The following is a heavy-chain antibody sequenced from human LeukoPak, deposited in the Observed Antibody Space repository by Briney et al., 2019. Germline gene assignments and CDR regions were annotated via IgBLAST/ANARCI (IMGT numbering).Heavy chain of an antibody. CDR3: ARARPDFDY. CDR2: INPSGGGT. V-gene: IGHV1-46*01. J-gene: IGHJ4*02. CDR1: GYIFTSYY. Sequence: ASVKVSCKASGYIFTSYYIHWVRQAPGQGLEWMGIINPSGGGTSYAQKFRGRVTMTRDTSTSTVYMELSSLKSEDTAVYYCARARPDFDYWGQGTLVTVSS.